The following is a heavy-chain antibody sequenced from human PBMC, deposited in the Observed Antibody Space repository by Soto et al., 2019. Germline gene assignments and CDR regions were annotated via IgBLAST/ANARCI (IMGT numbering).Heavy chain of an antibody. J-gene: IGHJ6*02. CDR1: GGSVSSGSYY. V-gene: IGHV4-61*01. CDR3: ARVSTYGDYGMDV. D-gene: IGHD4-17*01. Sequence: QVQLQESGPGLVKPSETLSLTCTVSGGSVSSGSYYWSWIRQPPGKGLEWIGYIYYSGSTNYNPSLKSRGTIPVDTSKNQFSLKLSSVTAADTAVYYCARVSTYGDYGMDVWGQGTTVTVSS. CDR2: IYYSGST.